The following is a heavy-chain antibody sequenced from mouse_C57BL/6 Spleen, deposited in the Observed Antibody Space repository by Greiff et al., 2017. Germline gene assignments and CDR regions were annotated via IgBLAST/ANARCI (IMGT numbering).Heavy chain of an antibody. Sequence: QVQLQQPGAELVKPGASVKLSCKASGYTFTSYWMQWVKQRPGQGLEWIGEIDPSDSYTNYNQKFNGKATLTVDTSSSTAYMQLSSLTSEDSAVYYCARSSNSFAYWGQGTLVTVSA. CDR1: GYTFTSYW. CDR2: IDPSDSYT. J-gene: IGHJ3*01. D-gene: IGHD2-5*01. V-gene: IGHV1-50*01. CDR3: ARSSNSFAY.